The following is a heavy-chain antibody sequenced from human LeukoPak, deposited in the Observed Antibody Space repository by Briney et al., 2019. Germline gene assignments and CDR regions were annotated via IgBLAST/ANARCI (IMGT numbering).Heavy chain of an antibody. CDR2: ISASGTTT. J-gene: IGHJ3*02. CDR1: GFTFSDYY. CDR3: ARDRITMIPTDAFDI. Sequence: PGGSLRLSCAASGFTFSDYYMTWIRQAPGKGLEWVSYISASGTTTYYADSVKGRFTISRDNAKSSLYLQMNSLRAEDTAVYYCARDRITMIPTDAFDIWGQGTMVTVSS. V-gene: IGHV3-11*01. D-gene: IGHD3-22*01.